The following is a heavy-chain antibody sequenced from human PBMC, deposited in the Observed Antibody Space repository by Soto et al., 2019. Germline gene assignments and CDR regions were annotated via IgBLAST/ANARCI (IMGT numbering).Heavy chain of an antibody. V-gene: IGHV1-18*01. CDR3: ARDRANYDFWSGYHMTKFDY. Sequence: GASVKVSCKASGYTFTSYGISWVRQAPGQGLEWMGWISAYNGNTNYAQKLQGRVTMTTDTSTSTAYMELRSLRSDDTAVYYCARDRANYDFWSGYHMTKFDYWGQGTLVTVSS. D-gene: IGHD3-3*01. J-gene: IGHJ4*02. CDR2: ISAYNGNT. CDR1: GYTFTSYG.